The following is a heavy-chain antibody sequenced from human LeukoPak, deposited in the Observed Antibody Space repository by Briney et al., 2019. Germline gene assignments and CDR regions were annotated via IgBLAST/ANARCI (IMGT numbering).Heavy chain of an antibody. J-gene: IGHJ6*02. D-gene: IGHD6-13*01. Sequence: ASVKVSCKASGYTFTGYYMHWVRQAPGQGLEWMGWINPNSGGTNYAQKFQGWVTMTRDTSISTAYMELSRLRSDDTAVYYCARGGVSGAAGKVYPTPVIYGMDVWGQGTTVTVSS. CDR3: ARGGVSGAAGKVYPTPVIYGMDV. CDR2: INPNSGGT. CDR1: GYTFTGYY. V-gene: IGHV1-2*04.